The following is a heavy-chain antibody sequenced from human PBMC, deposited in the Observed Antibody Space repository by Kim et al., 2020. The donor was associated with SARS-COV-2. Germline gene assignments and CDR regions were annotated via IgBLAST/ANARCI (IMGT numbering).Heavy chain of an antibody. CDR3: ARGRRTMIVVVITKYYYYYMAV. D-gene: IGHD3-22*01. Sequence: ASVKVSCKASGYTFTSYDINWVRQATGQGLEWMGWMNPNSGNTGYAQKFQGRVTMTRNTSISTAYMELSSLRSEDTAVYYCARGRRTMIVVVITKYYYYYMAVWGKGTTVTVPS. V-gene: IGHV1-8*01. CDR1: GYTFTSYD. CDR2: MNPNSGNT. J-gene: IGHJ6*03.